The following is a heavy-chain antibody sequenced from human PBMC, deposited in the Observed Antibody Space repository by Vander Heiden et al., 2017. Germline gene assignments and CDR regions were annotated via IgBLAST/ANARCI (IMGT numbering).Heavy chain of an antibody. CDR3: AREPKIAARRYWYFDL. V-gene: IGHV4-61*01. CDR1: GGSVSSGSYY. Sequence: QVQLQESGPGLVKPSETLSLTCTVSGGSVSSGSYYWSWIRQPPGKGLEWIGYIYYSGSTNYNPSLKSRVTISVDTSKNQFSLKLSSVTAADTAVYYCAREPKIAARRYWYFDLWGRGTLVTVSS. D-gene: IGHD6-6*01. J-gene: IGHJ2*01. CDR2: IYYSGST.